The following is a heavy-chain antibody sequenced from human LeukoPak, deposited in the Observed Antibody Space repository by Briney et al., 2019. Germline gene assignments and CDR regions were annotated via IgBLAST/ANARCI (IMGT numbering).Heavy chain of an antibody. J-gene: IGHJ6*02. CDR3: ARDKYYYDSSGYPDSYGMDV. V-gene: IGHV3-30*02. CDR2: IRYDGSNK. Sequence: GGSLRLSCAASGFTFSSYGMHWVRQAPGKGLEWVAFIRYDGSNKYYADSVKGRFTISRDNAKNSLYLQMNSLRAEDTAVYYCARDKYYYDSSGYPDSYGMDVWGQGTTVTVSS. CDR1: GFTFSSYG. D-gene: IGHD3-22*01.